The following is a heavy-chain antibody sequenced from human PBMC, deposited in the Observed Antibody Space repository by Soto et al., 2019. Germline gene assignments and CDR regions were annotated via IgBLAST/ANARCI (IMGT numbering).Heavy chain of an antibody. CDR2: ISNDGSEK. D-gene: IGHD3-3*01. CDR1: GFMFSRYA. Sequence: QVQLVESGGRVVQSGGSLRLSCAASGFMFSRYAIHWVRQAPGKGLEWVAVISNDGSEKNYIDSVRGRFTISRDKSKNTVNLEMKNMRDDDAAVIYCDRSRSGAGRDSFGYWGQGTLVTVSS. J-gene: IGHJ4*02. V-gene: IGHV3-30-3*01. CDR3: DRSRSGAGRDSFGY.